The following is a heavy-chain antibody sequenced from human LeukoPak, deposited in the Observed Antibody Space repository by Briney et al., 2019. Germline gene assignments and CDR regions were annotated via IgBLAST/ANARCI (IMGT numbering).Heavy chain of an antibody. CDR2: INQDGSKK. J-gene: IGHJ6*03. D-gene: IGHD6-19*01. CDR3: ARVFSGWYGNYMDV. Sequence: GGSLRLSCEASGFTFSTYWMIWVRQAPGKGLEWVANINQDGSKKYYVDSIKGRFTISGDNAKNSLYLQMISLRAEDTALYYCARVFSGWYGNYMDVWGKGTTVTVSS. V-gene: IGHV3-7*01. CDR1: GFTFSTYW.